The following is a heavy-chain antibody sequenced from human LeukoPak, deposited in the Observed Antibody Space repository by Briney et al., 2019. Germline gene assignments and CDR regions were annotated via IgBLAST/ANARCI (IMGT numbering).Heavy chain of an antibody. CDR1: GFTFSNYG. J-gene: IGHJ4*01. D-gene: IGHD3-9*01. V-gene: IGHV3-48*01. CDR2: ISYSGKSV. Sequence: GRSLRLSCAASGFTFSNYGMNWVRQAPGKGLEWVSFISYSGKSVHYADSVKGRFTISRDNFRDTIFLELTTLRPEDTGLYYCVRDLTSGARFDFWGPGTLVTVSS. CDR3: VRDLTSGARFDF.